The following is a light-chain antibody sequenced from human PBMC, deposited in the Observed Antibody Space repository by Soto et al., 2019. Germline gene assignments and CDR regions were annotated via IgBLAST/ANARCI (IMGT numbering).Light chain of an antibody. J-gene: IGKJ5*01. CDR1: QSISSY. CDR3: QQSYSTPIT. CDR2: AAS. Sequence: DIQMTQSPSSLSASVGDRVTITCRASQSISSYLNWYQQKPGKAPKLLIYAASSLQSGVPSRFSGSGSGTDFTLTISSLQPEDFATYSFQQSYSTPITFGQGTRLEIK. V-gene: IGKV1-39*01.